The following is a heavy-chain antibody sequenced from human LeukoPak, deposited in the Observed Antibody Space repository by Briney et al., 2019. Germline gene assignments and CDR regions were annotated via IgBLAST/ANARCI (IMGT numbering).Heavy chain of an antibody. CDR2: IDWDDGK. J-gene: IGHJ4*02. Sequence: SGPALVKPTQTLTLTCTFSGFSLSTRGMCVSWIRQPPGKALEWLARIDWDDGKYYSTSLKTRLTISKDTSKNQVVLTMTNMDPVDTATYYCARTYCSGGRCYYDYWGQGTLVTVSS. D-gene: IGHD2-15*01. CDR3: ARTYCSGGRCYYDY. V-gene: IGHV2-70*11. CDR1: GFSLSTRGMC.